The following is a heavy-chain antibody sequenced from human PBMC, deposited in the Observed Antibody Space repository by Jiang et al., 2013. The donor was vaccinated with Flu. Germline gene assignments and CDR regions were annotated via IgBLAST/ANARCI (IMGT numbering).Heavy chain of an antibody. CDR3: AKDQTYSFDTSGSYFDY. CDR2: IRHDTNIQ. Sequence: VQLVESGGGVVQPGGSLRLSCAASDFTFRFYGMHWVRQTPGKGLEWVAFIRHDTNIQYYAESVKGRFTISRDNSKGTLYLDMSSLRPDDTAVYYCAKDQTYSFDTSGSYFDYWGQGTLVTVSS. CDR1: DFTFRFYG. D-gene: IGHD3-22*01. J-gene: IGHJ4*02. V-gene: IGHV3-30*02.